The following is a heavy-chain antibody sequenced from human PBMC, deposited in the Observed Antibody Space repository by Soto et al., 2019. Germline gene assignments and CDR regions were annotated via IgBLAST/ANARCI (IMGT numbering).Heavy chain of an antibody. CDR2: IKSETDGGTA. D-gene: IGHD5-12*01. CDR1: GFIFTYAW. CDR3: TTGDSGYDDYGMDV. Sequence: EMQLVESGGGLVKPGGSRRLSCAASGFIFTYAWLNWVRQAPGKGLEWVARIKSETDGGTADYAAPVRGRFTISRDDSKNTLYLQMNTLKSEDTAVYYCTTGDSGYDDYGMDVWGQGTTVTVS. V-gene: IGHV3-15*01. J-gene: IGHJ6*02.